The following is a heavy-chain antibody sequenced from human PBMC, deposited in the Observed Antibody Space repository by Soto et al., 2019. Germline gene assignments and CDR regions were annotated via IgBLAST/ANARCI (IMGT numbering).Heavy chain of an antibody. J-gene: IGHJ6*01. V-gene: IGHV3-30-3*01. D-gene: IGHD3-22*01. CDR1: GFTFSSYA. CDR2: ISYDGSNK. CDR3: ARDPYYYDSSVSVFPVGGYYYYYGMDV. Sequence: QVQLVESGGGVVQPGRSLRLSCAASGFTFSSYAMHWVRQAPGKGLEWVAVISYDGSNKYYADSVKGRFTISRDNSKNTLYLQMNSLRAEDTAVYYCARDPYYYDSSVSVFPVGGYYYYYGMDVW.